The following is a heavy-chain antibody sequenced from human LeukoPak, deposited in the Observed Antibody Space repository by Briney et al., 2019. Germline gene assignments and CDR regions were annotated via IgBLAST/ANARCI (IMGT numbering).Heavy chain of an antibody. Sequence: GASVKVSCKASGYTFSNFGISWVRQAPGQGLEWMGWISLYSDNTNYAQKLRGRVTLTIDTSTRTAYMELRSLRSDDTAIYYCARTSGSRDYYDSSGYYIDYWGHGTLVTVSS. J-gene: IGHJ4*01. CDR3: ARTSGSRDYYDSSGYYIDY. V-gene: IGHV1-18*01. CDR2: ISLYSDNT. D-gene: IGHD3-22*01. CDR1: GYTFSNFG.